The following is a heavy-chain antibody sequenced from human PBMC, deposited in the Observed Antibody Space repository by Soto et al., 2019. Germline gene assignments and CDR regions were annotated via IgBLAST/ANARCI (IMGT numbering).Heavy chain of an antibody. D-gene: IGHD3-16*01. J-gene: IGHJ3*02. Sequence: EVHLLESGGGLVQPGGSLRLSCAASGFTFNTYAMSWVRQAPGQGLEWVSAISGSGFSTYYADSVKGRFSISSDSSKNTLFLQMNSLIADDTAVYFCATFTFGRPFDTWGQGTMVTVSS. V-gene: IGHV3-23*01. CDR3: ATFTFGRPFDT. CDR1: GFTFNTYA. CDR2: ISGSGFST.